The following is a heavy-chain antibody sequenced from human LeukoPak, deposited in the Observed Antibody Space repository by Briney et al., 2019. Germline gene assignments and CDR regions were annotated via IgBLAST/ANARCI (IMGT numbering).Heavy chain of an antibody. D-gene: IGHD2-2*01. V-gene: IGHV4-34*01. CDR3: ARGGSRSSTSCYAILGFDP. CDR1: GGSFSGYY. Sequence: SETLSLTCAVYGGSFSGYYWSWIRQPPGKGLEWIGEINHSGSTNYNPSLKSRVTISVDTSKNQFSLKLSSVTAADTAVYYCARGGSRSSTSCYAILGFDPWGQGTLVTVSS. CDR2: INHSGST. J-gene: IGHJ5*02.